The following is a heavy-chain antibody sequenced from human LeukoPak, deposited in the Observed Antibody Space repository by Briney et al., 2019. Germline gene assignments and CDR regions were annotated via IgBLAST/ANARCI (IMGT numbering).Heavy chain of an antibody. CDR1: GDSVSSSSAA. CDR3: ARTAEYDNTWYYFDY. V-gene: IGHV6-1*01. CDR2: TYYRSKWYD. D-gene: IGHD3-22*01. J-gene: IGHJ4*02. Sequence: SQTLSLTCAISGDSVSSSSAAWNWIRQSPSRGLEWLGRTYYRSKWYDDYAVSVKSRITINADTSKNQFSLQLNSVTPEDTAVYYCARTAEYDNTWYYFDYWGQGTLVTVSS.